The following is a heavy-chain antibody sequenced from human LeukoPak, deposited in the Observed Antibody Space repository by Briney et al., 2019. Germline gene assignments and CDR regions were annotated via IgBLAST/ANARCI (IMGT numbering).Heavy chain of an antibody. D-gene: IGHD6-13*01. J-gene: IGHJ5*02. V-gene: IGHV4-34*01. CDR1: GGSFSGYY. CDR3: ARDRAAAGHWFDP. Sequence: SETLSLTCAVDGGSFSGYYWSWIRHPPGEGLEWIGEINHSGSTNYNPSLKSRVTISVDTSKNQFSLKLSSVTAADTAVYYCARDRAAAGHWFDPWGQGTLVTVSS. CDR2: INHSGST.